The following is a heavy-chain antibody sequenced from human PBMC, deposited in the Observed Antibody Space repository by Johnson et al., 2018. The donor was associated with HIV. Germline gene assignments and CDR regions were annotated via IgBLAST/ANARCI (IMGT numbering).Heavy chain of an antibody. CDR3: ARGGGQWLVPWVLGAFDI. V-gene: IGHV3-30*04. CDR2: ISYDGSNK. Sequence: QVQLVESGGGVVQPGRSLRLSCAASGFTFSSYAMHWVRQAPGKGLEWVAVISYDGSNKYYADSVKGRFTISRDNSKNTLYLQMNSLRAEDTALYYCARGGGQWLVPWVLGAFDIWGQGTMVTVSS. CDR1: GFTFSSYA. J-gene: IGHJ3*02. D-gene: IGHD6-19*01.